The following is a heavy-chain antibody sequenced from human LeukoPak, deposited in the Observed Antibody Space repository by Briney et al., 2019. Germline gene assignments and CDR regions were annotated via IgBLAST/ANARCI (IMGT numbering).Heavy chain of an antibody. J-gene: IGHJ4*02. CDR2: IYYSGST. D-gene: IGHD3-9*01. V-gene: IGHV4-31*03. CDR3: ARGVGLRLRYFDWLSGVGVYFDY. CDR1: GGSISSGGYY. Sequence: SETLSLTCTASGGSISSGGYYWSWIRQHPGKGLEWIGYIYYSGSTYYNPSLKSRVTISVDTSKNQFSLKLSSVTAADTAVYYCARGVGLRLRYFDWLSGVGVYFDYWGQGTLVTVSS.